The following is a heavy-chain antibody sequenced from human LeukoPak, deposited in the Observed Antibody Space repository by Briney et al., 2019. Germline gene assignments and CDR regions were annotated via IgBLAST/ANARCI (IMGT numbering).Heavy chain of an antibody. CDR3: VRWYDAFDI. CDR1: GFTFSSYE. D-gene: IGHD2-15*01. CDR2: ISSSGSTI. V-gene: IGHV3-48*03. J-gene: IGHJ3*02. Sequence: GGSLTLSCAASGFTFSSYEMNWVRQPPQKGLEWVSYISSSGSTIYYANSVKGRFTISRDNAKNSLYLQMHSLRAEDTAVYYCVRWYDAFDIWGQGTMVTVA.